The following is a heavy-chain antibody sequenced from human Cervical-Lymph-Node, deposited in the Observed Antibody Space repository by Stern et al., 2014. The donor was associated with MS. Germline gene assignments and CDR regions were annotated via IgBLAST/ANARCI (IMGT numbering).Heavy chain of an antibody. D-gene: IGHD3-22*01. CDR2: INPNRGGT. Sequence: VQLVQSGAEVKKPGASVKVSCKASGYTFTGYYMHWVRQAPGQGLEWMGWINPNRGGTNYAQKFQGWVTMTRDTSISTAYMELSRLRSDDTAVYYCARGTTCYYDSSGYSNDAFDIWGQGTMVTVSS. V-gene: IGHV1-2*04. J-gene: IGHJ3*02. CDR1: GYTFTGYY. CDR3: ARGTTCYYDSSGYSNDAFDI.